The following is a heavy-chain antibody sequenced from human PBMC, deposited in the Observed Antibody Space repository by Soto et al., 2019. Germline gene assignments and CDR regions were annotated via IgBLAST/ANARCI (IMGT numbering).Heavy chain of an antibody. Sequence: SETLSLTCTVSGASISSSDYYGSWIRQPPGKGLEWIGYRHYSGSTFYNPSLKSRVIISLDTSKNQFSLRLGSVAATDTAVYFCAREIRYCSNGVCSSSAMDVWGQGTTVTV. D-gene: IGHD2-8*01. J-gene: IGHJ6*02. CDR1: GASISSSDYY. CDR2: RHYSGST. V-gene: IGHV4-30-4*01. CDR3: AREIRYCSNGVCSSSAMDV.